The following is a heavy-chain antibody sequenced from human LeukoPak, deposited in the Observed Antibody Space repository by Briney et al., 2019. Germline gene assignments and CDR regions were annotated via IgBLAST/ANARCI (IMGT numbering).Heavy chain of an antibody. Sequence: QPGGSLRLSCAASGFTFSSYSMNWVRQAPGKGLEWVSHITASGTAMFYADSVKGRFTISRDNSKNTLYLQINSLRVEDTAVYYCAKDGRGIRWGNWFDSWGQGTLVTVSS. CDR2: ITASGTAM. J-gene: IGHJ5*01. CDR3: AKDGRGIRWGNWFDS. CDR1: GFTFSSYS. D-gene: IGHD4-23*01. V-gene: IGHV3-48*01.